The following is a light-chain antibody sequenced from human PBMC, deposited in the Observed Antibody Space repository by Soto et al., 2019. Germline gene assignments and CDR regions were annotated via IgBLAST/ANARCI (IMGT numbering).Light chain of an antibody. CDR2: GAS. V-gene: IGKV3-20*01. CDR1: QSVSSSY. J-gene: IGKJ5*01. Sequence: EIVLTQSPGTLSLSPGERATISCRASQSVSSSYLAWNQQKPGQAPRLLIYGASSRATGIPDRFSGSGSGTDFTLSISILEPEDFAVYYCQQYGSSPPITFGQGTRLEIK. CDR3: QQYGSSPPIT.